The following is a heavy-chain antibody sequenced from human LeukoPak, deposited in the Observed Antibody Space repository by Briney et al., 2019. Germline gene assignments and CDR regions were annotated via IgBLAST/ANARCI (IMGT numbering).Heavy chain of an antibody. V-gene: IGHV4-59*01. CDR2: IYYSGST. CDR1: GGSISSYY. J-gene: IGHJ6*02. Sequence: PSETLSLTCTVSGGSISSYYWSWIRQPPGKGLEWIGYIYYSGSTNYNPSLKSRVTISVDTSKNQFSLKLSSVTAADTAVYYCARVGPPYGMDVWGQGTTVTVSS. CDR3: ARVGPPYGMDV.